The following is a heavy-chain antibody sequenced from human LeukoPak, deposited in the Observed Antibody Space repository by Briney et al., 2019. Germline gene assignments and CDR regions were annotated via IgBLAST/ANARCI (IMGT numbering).Heavy chain of an antibody. D-gene: IGHD6-13*01. CDR2: IKQDGSEK. CDR1: GFTFSSYW. J-gene: IGHJ6*03. CDR3: ARDGGSSWYDYYYYMDV. Sequence: GGSLRLSCAASGFTFSSYWMSWVRQAPGKGLEWVANIKQDGSEKYYVDSVKGRFTISRDNAKNSLYLQMNSLRAEDTAVYYCARDGGSSWYDYYYYMDVWGKGTTVTVSS. V-gene: IGHV3-7*01.